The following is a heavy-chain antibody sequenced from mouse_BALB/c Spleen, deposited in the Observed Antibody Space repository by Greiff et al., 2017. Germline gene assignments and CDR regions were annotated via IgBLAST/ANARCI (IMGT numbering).Heavy chain of an antibody. CDR1: GFTFSDYY. V-gene: IGHV5-4*02. J-gene: IGHJ2*01. CDR2: ISDGGSYT. Sequence: EVKVVESGGGLVKPGGSLKLSCAASGFTFSDYYMYWVRQTPEKRLEWVATISDGGSYTYYPDSVKGRFTISRDNAKNNLYLQMSSLKSEDTAMYYCARDRGGGFDYWGQGTTLTVSS. CDR3: ARDRGGGFDY.